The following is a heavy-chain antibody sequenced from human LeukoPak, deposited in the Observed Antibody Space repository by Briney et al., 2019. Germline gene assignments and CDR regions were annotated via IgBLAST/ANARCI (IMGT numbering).Heavy chain of an antibody. CDR3: ARGEDGYYYYYYMDV. Sequence: PGGSLRLSCAASGFTFSSYAMHWVRQAPGKGLGWVAVISYDGSNKYYADSVKGRFTISRDNSKNTLYLQMNSLRAEDTAVYYCARGEDGYYYYYYMDVWGKGTTVTVSS. J-gene: IGHJ6*03. D-gene: IGHD5-24*01. V-gene: IGHV3-30*04. CDR2: ISYDGSNK. CDR1: GFTFSSYA.